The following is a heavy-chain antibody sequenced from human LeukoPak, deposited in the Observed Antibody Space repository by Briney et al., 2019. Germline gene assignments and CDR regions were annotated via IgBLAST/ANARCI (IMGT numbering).Heavy chain of an antibody. J-gene: IGHJ4*02. CDR3: ARQRWLQWGYYFDY. V-gene: IGHV3-66*04. D-gene: IGHD5-24*01. CDR1: GFTVSSNY. CDR2: IYSGGST. Sequence: GGSLRLSCAASGFTVSSNYMSWVRQAPGKGLEWVSVIYSGGSTYYADSVKGRYTISRDNSKNTLYLQMNSLRAEDTAVYYCARQRWLQWGYYFDYWGQGTLVTGSS.